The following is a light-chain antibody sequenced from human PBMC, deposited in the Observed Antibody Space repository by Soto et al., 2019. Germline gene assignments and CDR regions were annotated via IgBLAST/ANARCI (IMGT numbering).Light chain of an antibody. CDR1: QSVNSYY. CDR2: AAS. J-gene: IGKJ1*01. CDR3: QQCGSSPRT. V-gene: IGKV3-20*01. Sequence: EIVLTQSPGTLSLSPGERATLSCRASQSVNSYYLAWYQQKPGQAPRLRIYAASSRANGIPDRFSGGGSGTDFTRTISRLEPEDFAVYYCQQCGSSPRTFGQGNKVELK.